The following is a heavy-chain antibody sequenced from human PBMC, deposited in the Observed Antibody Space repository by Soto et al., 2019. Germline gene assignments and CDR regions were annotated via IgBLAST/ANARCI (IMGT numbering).Heavy chain of an antibody. CDR1: GGSISSYY. CDR3: AREGQWLFAFDY. Sequence: LSLTCTVSGGSISSYYWSWIRQPPGKGLEWIGYIYYSGSTNYNPSLKSRVTISVDTSKNQFSLKLSSVTAADTAVYYCAREGQWLFAFDYWGQGTLVTVSS. J-gene: IGHJ4*02. V-gene: IGHV4-59*01. D-gene: IGHD3-22*01. CDR2: IYYSGST.